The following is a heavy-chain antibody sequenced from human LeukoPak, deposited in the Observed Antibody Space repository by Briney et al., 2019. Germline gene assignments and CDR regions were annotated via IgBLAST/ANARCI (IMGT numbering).Heavy chain of an antibody. CDR1: GFTFSSYS. V-gene: IGHV3-21*01. D-gene: IGHD2-2*02. J-gene: IGHJ4*02. Sequence: PGGSLRLSCAASGFTFSSYSMNWVRQAPGKGLEWVSSISSSSSYIYYADSVKGRFTISRDNAKNSLYLQMNSLRAEDTAVYYCTRALGSYTSFDSWGQGTLVTVSS. CDR3: TRALGSYTSFDS. CDR2: ISSSSSYI.